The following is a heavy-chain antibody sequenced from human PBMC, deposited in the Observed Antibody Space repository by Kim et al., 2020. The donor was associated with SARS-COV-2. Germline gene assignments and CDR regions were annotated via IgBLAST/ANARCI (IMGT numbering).Heavy chain of an antibody. Sequence: KGRFTISRENAKNSLYLQMNSLRAGDTAVYYCARGGVAARPGSYYYGMDVWGQGTTVTVSS. CDR3: ARGGVAARPGSYYYGMDV. D-gene: IGHD6-6*01. J-gene: IGHJ6*02. V-gene: IGHV3-13*01.